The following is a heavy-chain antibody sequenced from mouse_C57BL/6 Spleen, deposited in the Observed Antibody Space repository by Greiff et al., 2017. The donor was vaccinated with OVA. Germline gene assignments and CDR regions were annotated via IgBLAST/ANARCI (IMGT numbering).Heavy chain of an antibody. V-gene: IGHV1-81*01. J-gene: IGHJ4*01. D-gene: IGHD2-4*01. CDR1: GYTFTSYG. CDR3: AMIYYDTTMDY. CDR2: SYPRSGNT. Sequence: QVQLKESGAELARPGASVKLSCTASGYTFTSYGISWVKQRTGQGLEWIGESYPRSGNTYYNEKFKGKATLTADKSSSTAYMELRSLTSEDTAVYFCAMIYYDTTMDYWGQGTSVTVSS.